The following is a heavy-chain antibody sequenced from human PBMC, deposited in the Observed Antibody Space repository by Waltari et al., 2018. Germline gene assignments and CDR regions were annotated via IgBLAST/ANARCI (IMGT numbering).Heavy chain of an antibody. CDR1: GRTFSSSA. J-gene: IGHJ4*02. Sequence: QVQLVQSGAEVTQPGSAVKVSCKSYGRTFSSSALSWVRQAPGQGLEWMGGIIPIFGTANDAQKFQGRVTITTDESTSTAYMELSSLRSEDTAVYYCASTYYDISPPLDYWGQGTLVTVSS. D-gene: IGHD3-9*01. CDR2: IIPIFGTA. V-gene: IGHV1-69*05. CDR3: ASTYYDISPPLDY.